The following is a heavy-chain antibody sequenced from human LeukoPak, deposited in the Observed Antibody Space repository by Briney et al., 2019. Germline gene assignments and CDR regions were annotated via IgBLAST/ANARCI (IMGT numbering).Heavy chain of an antibody. D-gene: IGHD6-13*01. V-gene: IGHV3-23*01. J-gene: IGHJ5*01. CDR2: ITGGGSTT. CDR3: ARESPVAATGRSWFDS. CDR1: GFTFSSYA. Sequence: GGSLRLSCAASGFTFSSYAMSWVRQAPGKGLEWVSTITGGGSTTYYADSVKGRFTISRDTSKNTLYLQMNSLRAEDTALYYCARESPVAATGRSWFDSWGQGTLVTVSS.